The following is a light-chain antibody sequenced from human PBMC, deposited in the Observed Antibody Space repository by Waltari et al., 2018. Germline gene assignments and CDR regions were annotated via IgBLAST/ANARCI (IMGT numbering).Light chain of an antibody. J-gene: IGLJ3*02. CDR3: AAWDDSLSGDWV. Sequence: HSVLPQPPSSPGTPAQTVTISCSGRSTTLGSTSVYWSQQLPSPPPQLPGTTPKLLIYRNTQRPSGVPDRVSGSKSGTSASLAISGLRSEDEADYYCAAWDDSLSGDWVFGGGTKLTVL. CDR1: STTLGSTS. CDR2: RNT. V-gene: IGLV1-47*01.